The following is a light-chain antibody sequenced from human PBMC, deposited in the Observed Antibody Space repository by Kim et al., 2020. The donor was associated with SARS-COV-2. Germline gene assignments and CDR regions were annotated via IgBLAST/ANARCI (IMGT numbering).Light chain of an antibody. CDR2: DAS. J-gene: IGKJ1*01. CDR1: QSINSW. Sequence: DIQMTQSPSTLSASVGDRVTITCRASQSINSWLAWYQQRPGKAPKVLIYDASSLESGVSSRFSGSGYGREFTLTISSLQPDDFATYYCQQYNNYPWTFGQGTKVDIK. CDR3: QQYNNYPWT. V-gene: IGKV1-5*01.